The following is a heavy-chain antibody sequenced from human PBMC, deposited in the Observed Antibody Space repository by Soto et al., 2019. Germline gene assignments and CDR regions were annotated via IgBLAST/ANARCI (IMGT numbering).Heavy chain of an antibody. J-gene: IGHJ3*02. CDR1: GFTFDDYG. CDR2: INWNGGST. D-gene: IGHD2-8*01. CDR3: ARDLRVYCTNGVCYTSTAFDI. Sequence: AGGSLRLSCAASGFTFDDYGMSWVRQAPGKGLEWVSGINWNGGSTGYADSVKGRFTISRDNAKNSLYLQMNSLRAEDTALYHCARDLRVYCTNGVCYTSTAFDIWGQVPMVTVSS. V-gene: IGHV3-20*01.